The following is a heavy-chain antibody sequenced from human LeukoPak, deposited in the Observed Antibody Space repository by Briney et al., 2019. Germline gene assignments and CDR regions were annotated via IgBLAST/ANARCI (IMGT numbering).Heavy chain of an antibody. CDR2: INHSGST. D-gene: IGHD2-2*01. CDR1: GGSFSGYY. V-gene: IGHV4-34*01. CDR3: ARKDIVVVPAAQNWFDP. J-gene: IGHJ5*02. Sequence: SETLSLTCAVYGGSFSGYYWSWIRQPPGKGLEWIGEINHSGSTNYNPSLKSRDTISVDTSKNQFSLKLSSVTAADTAVYYCARKDIVVVPAAQNWFDPWGQGTLVTVSS.